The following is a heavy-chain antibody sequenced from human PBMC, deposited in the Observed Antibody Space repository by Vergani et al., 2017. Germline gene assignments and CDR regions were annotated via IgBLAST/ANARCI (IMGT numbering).Heavy chain of an antibody. D-gene: IGHD2-21*02. V-gene: IGHV7-4-1*02. CDR2: INTNTGNT. J-gene: IGHJ4*02. CDR3: ARDLQGYGGDDCYTDY. CDR1: GYTFTTYG. Sequence: QVQLLQSGSELKTPGASVKVSCKASGYTFTTYGLSWVRQVPGQGLEWMGWINTNTGNTTYAQGFTGRFVFSLDSSVSTAYLQISSLKSEEAAMYFCARDLQGYGGDDCYTDYWGQGTLVTVSS.